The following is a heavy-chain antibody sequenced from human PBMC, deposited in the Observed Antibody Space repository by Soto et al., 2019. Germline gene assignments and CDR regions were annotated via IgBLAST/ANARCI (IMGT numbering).Heavy chain of an antibody. CDR2: IYYSGST. CDR3: ARALILTGYYIHDAFDI. Sequence: SGTLSLTCTVSGGSISSYYWSWIRQPPGKGLEWIGYIYYSGSTNYNPSLKSRVTISVDTSKNQFSLKLSSVTAADTAVYYCARALILTGYYIHDAFDIWGQGTMVT. J-gene: IGHJ3*02. V-gene: IGHV4-59*01. CDR1: GGSISSYY. D-gene: IGHD3-9*01.